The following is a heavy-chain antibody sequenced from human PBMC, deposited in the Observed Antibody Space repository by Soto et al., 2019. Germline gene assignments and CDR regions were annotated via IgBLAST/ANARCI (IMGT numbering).Heavy chain of an antibody. CDR1: GFTFSSYA. V-gene: IGHV3-23*01. Sequence: EVQLLESGGGLVQPGGSLRLSCAASGFTFSSYAMSWVRQAPGKGLEWVSAISGSGGSTYYADSVKGRFTISRDNYNNELYLQMNSGRAEDSAVYYCAKEMGGYYYDSSGYGWAFDYWGQGTLVTVFS. CDR3: AKEMGGYYYDSSGYGWAFDY. J-gene: IGHJ4*02. D-gene: IGHD3-22*01. CDR2: ISGSGGST.